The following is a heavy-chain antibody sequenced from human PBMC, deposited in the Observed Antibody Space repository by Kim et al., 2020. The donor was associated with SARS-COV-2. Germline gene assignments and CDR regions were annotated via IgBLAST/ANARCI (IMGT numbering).Heavy chain of an antibody. D-gene: IGHD5-12*01. J-gene: IGHJ4*02. V-gene: IGHV4-59*09. Sequence: PPLKSRVNIAVNTSTHQFSLKLSSVTAADTAVYYCARGRWLHSCFDYWGQGTLVTVSS. CDR3: ARGRWLHSCFDY.